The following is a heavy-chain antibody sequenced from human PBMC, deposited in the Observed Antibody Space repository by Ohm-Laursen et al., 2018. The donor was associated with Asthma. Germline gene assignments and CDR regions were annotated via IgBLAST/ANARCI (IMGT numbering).Heavy chain of an antibody. CDR3: AMGLSDSSGYYPSW. Sequence: SLRLSCAASGFTFSIYALHWVRQAPGKGLEWVAIISSAETYKNYANSVKGRFTISKDNSKNTLYLQMNSLRAEDTAVYYCAMGLSDSSGYYPSWWGQGTLVTVSS. J-gene: IGHJ4*02. CDR1: GFTFSIYA. CDR2: ISSAETYK. V-gene: IGHV3-30*04. D-gene: IGHD3-22*01.